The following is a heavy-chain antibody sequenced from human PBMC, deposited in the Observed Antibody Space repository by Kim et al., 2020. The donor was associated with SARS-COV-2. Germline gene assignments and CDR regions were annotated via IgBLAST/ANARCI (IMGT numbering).Heavy chain of an antibody. V-gene: IGHV4-34*01. Sequence: SETLSLTCAVYGGSFSGYYWSWIRQPPGKGLEWIGEINHSGSTNYNPSLKSRVTISVDTSKNQFSLKLSSVTAADTAVYYCASHYGGNSVLRAWGQGTLVTVSS. J-gene: IGHJ5*02. CDR3: ASHYGGNSVLRA. CDR1: GGSFSGYY. D-gene: IGHD4-17*01. CDR2: INHSGST.